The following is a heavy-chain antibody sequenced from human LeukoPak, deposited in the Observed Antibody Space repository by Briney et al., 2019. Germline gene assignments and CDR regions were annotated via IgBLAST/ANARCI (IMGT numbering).Heavy chain of an antibody. CDR2: IYYSGTT. V-gene: IGHV4-39*07. D-gene: IGHD1-26*01. CDR3: AREERRSVGATKGVGY. Sequence: PSETLSLTCTVSGGSISSSSYYWGWIRQPPGKGLEWIGSIYYSGTTYYNPSLKSRVTISVDTSKNQFSLKLSSVTAADTAVYYCAREERRSVGATKGVGYWGQGTLVTVSS. J-gene: IGHJ4*02. CDR1: GGSISSSSYY.